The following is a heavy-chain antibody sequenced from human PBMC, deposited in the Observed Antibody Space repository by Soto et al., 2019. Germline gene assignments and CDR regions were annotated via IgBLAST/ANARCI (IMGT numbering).Heavy chain of an antibody. J-gene: IGHJ6*02. D-gene: IGHD1-1*01. V-gene: IGHV3-30-3*01. CDR1: AFTLSKFV. CDR3: ARGNMDV. Sequence: QVQLVESGGGVAQPGRSLRLSCAASAFTLSKFVMHWVRQAPGKGLEWVAVTSNDGSNTFYAGSVKGRFTISRDNSKSVGYLQMNSLRDEDTAVYYCARGNMDVWGRGTTVTVSS. CDR2: TSNDGSNT.